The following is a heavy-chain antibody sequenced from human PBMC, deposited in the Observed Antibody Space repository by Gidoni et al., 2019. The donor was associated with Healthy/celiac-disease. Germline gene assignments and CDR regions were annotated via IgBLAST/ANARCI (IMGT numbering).Heavy chain of an antibody. V-gene: IGHV4-4*07. CDR3: ARDWAHEADTHYMGGFDP. D-gene: IGHD3-16*01. CDR1: GGSLSSYY. Sequence: QVQLQESGPGLVKPSETLSLTCTVSGGSLSSYYWSWIRQPAGQGLEWIGRIYTTGRTKYKPSLKSRVTMSVDTSKNQFSLKLTSVTAADTAVYYCARDWAHEADTHYMGGFDPWGQGTLVTVSS. J-gene: IGHJ5*02. CDR2: IYTTGRT.